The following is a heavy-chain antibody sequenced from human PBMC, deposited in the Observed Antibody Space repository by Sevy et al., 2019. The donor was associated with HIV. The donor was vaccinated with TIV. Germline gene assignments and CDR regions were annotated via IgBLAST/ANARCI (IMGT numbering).Heavy chain of an antibody. CDR2: IIPIFGTA. Sequence: ASVKVSCKASGGTFSSYAISWVRQAPGQGLEWMGGIIPIFGTANYAQKFQGRVTITADKSTSTAYMGLSSLRSEDTAVYYCARELIRRDGYKGGNAFDIWGQGTMVTVSS. J-gene: IGHJ3*02. V-gene: IGHV1-69*06. D-gene: IGHD5-12*01. CDR1: GGTFSSYA. CDR3: ARELIRRDGYKGGNAFDI.